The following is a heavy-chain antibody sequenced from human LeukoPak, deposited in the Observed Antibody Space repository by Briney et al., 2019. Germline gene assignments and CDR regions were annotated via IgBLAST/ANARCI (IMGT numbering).Heavy chain of an antibody. CDR3: AKGRGWEASYYYYYMDV. CDR2: IRYDGSNK. V-gene: IGHV3-30*02. D-gene: IGHD1-26*01. Sequence: PGGSLRLSCAASGFTFSSYGMHWVRQAPGKGLEWVAFIRYDGSNKYYTDSVKGRFTISRDNSKNTLYLQMNSLRAEDTAVYYCAKGRGWEASYYYYYMDVWGEGTTVTISS. J-gene: IGHJ6*03. CDR1: GFTFSSYG.